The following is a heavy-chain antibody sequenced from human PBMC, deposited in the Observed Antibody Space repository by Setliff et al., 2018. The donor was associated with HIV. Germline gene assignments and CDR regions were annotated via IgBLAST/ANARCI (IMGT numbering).Heavy chain of an antibody. J-gene: IGHJ5*02. Sequence: PSETLSLTCTVSGVSISSGGYYWNWIRQHPGKGLEWIGYISSRGSTYYNPSLKSRITMSVDTSKNQFYLRLSSVTAADTAVYYCARHGSNWFDPWGQGTQVTVSS. V-gene: IGHV4-31*03. CDR3: ARHGSNWFDP. CDR2: ISSRGST. CDR1: GVSISSGGYY. D-gene: IGHD3-10*01.